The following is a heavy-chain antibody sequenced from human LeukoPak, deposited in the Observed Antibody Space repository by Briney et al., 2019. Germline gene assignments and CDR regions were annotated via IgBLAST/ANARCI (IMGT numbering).Heavy chain of an antibody. V-gene: IGHV3-21*01. CDR1: GFTFSDYN. D-gene: IGHD3-16*02. CDR2: ISSSSSYI. Sequence: PGGSLRLSCAASGFTFSDYNMRWIRQAPGKGLEWVSSISSSSSYIYYADSVKGRFTISRDNAKNSLNLQMNSLRLEDTAVYYCAKHPGGFTGIVNYYYMDVWGEGTTVTVSS. CDR3: AKHPGGFTGIVNYYYMDV. J-gene: IGHJ6*03.